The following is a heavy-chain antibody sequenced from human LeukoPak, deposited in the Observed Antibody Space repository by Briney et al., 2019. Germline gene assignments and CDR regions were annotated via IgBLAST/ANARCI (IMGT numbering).Heavy chain of an antibody. CDR1: GFTFSSYA. CDR3: ARRPQGAYDI. Sequence: GGSLRLSCVASGFTFSSYAMHWVRQAPGKGLEYVSAISSSGSSTFYAISVKGRFTISRDNSKNTLYLQMGSLRAKDMAVYYCARRPQGAYDIWGQGTMVTVSS. CDR2: ISSSGSST. J-gene: IGHJ3*02. V-gene: IGHV3-64*01.